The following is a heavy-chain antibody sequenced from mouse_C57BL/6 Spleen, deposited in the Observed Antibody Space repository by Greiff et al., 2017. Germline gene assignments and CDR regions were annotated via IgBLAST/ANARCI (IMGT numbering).Heavy chain of an antibody. D-gene: IGHD2-13*01. CDR2: ILPGSGST. CDR1: GYTFTGYW. Sequence: QVQLKESGAELMKPGASVKLSCKATGYTFTGYWIEWVKQRPGHGLEWIGEILPGSGSTNYTEKFKGKATFTAATSSNTAYMQLSSLTTEDSAIYYCARSGDRPYWGQGTTLTVSS. CDR3: ARSGDRPY. J-gene: IGHJ2*01. V-gene: IGHV1-9*01.